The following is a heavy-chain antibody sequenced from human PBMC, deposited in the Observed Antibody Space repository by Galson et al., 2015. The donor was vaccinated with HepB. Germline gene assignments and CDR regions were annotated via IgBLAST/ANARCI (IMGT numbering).Heavy chain of an antibody. CDR2: ICSQGAT. CDR3: AGGPQLARG. Sequence: SLRLSCAVSGFTVGNNYMIWVRQAPGKGLEWVSLICSQGATYYAESVKGRFTISRDNSKNTLYLQMNSLRVEDSAVYYCAGGPQLARGWGQGTLVTVSS. D-gene: IGHD1-1*01. V-gene: IGHV3-53*01. CDR1: GFTVGNNY. J-gene: IGHJ4*02.